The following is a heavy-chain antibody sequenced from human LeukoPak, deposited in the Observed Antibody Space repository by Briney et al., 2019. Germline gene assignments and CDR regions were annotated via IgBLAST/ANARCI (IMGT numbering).Heavy chain of an antibody. CDR2: MHYSGST. Sequence: SETLSLTCTVSGGSISSYYWSWIRQPPGKGLEWLGYMHYSGSTNYNPSLKSRVTISVDTSKNQFSLKLSSVTAADTAVYYCASNGSGTHPYYYYYMDVWGKGTTVTISS. CDR3: ASNGSGTHPYYYYYMDV. D-gene: IGHD3-10*01. J-gene: IGHJ6*03. V-gene: IGHV4-59*01. CDR1: GGSISSYY.